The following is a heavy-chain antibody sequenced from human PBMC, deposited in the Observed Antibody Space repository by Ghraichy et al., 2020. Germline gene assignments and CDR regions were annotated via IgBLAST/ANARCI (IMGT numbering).Heavy chain of an antibody. Sequence: GESLNISCAASGFTFEMYGMTWVRQAPGKGLEWVSGISDDGRNTYYTNSGKGRFTISRDNSKNTLFLHMRDLRAEDTAIYYCAKNIRVVSLLDSWGPGTLVSVSS. CDR1: GFTFEMYG. V-gene: IGHV3-23*01. CDR3: AKNIRVVSLLDS. D-gene: IGHD3-3*01. CDR2: ISDDGRNT. J-gene: IGHJ4*02.